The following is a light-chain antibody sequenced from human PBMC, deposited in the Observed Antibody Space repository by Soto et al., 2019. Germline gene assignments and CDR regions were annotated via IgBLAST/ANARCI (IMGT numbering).Light chain of an antibody. CDR3: SSYTSATTYV. Sequence: QSVLTQPASVSGSPGQSITISCTGTSSDVGAYNYASWYQQYPGEAPKVIIYDVSHRPAGVSNRFSGSKSGNTASQTISGLQTQDEADYYCSSYTSATTYVFGTGTKLTVL. J-gene: IGLJ1*01. V-gene: IGLV2-14*01. CDR1: SSDVGAYNY. CDR2: DVS.